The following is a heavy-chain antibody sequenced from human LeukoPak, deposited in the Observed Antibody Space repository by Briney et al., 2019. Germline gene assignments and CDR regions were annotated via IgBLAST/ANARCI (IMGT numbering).Heavy chain of an antibody. Sequence: GGSLRLSCEASGFTFITYSMTWARQAPGKGLEWVSSIDSSGGYMFYADSVKGRFIISRDNAKESLYLQMNSLRVEDTAVYYCLRGDRRDYWGQGTLVTVSS. CDR3: LRGDRRDY. J-gene: IGHJ4*02. CDR2: IDSSGGYM. V-gene: IGHV3-21*01. CDR1: GFTFITYS.